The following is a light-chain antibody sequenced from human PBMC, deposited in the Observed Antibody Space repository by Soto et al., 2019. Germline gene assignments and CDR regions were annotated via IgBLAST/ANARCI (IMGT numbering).Light chain of an antibody. J-gene: IGLJ1*01. V-gene: IGLV4-69*01. CDR2: INSDGSH. Sequence: QLVLTQSPSASASLGASVKFICTLSSGHSSYAIAWHQQQPEKGPRYLMKINSDGSHSKGDVIPDRFSGSSSGAERYLTISSLQSEDEADYYCQTWGTGIRVFGTGTKLTVL. CDR3: QTWGTGIRV. CDR1: SGHSSYA.